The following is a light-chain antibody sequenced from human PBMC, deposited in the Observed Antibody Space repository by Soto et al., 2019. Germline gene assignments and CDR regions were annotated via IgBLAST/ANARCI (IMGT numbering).Light chain of an antibody. V-gene: IGLV2-14*01. CDR2: DVS. Sequence: QSALTQPASVSGSPGQSITISCTGTSSDVGGYNYVSWYQQHPGKAPKLMMYDVSNRPSGVSNRFSGSKSGNTASLTISGLQAEDAADYYFSSYTSSSTRVFGTGTKVTVL. CDR3: SSYTSSSTRV. J-gene: IGLJ1*01. CDR1: SSDVGGYNY.